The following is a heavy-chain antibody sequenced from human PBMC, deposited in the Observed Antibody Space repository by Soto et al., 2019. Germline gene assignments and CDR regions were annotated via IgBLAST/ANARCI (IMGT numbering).Heavy chain of an antibody. V-gene: IGHV3-21*01. D-gene: IGHD2-2*02. J-gene: IGHJ6*02. Sequence: PGGSLRLSCVGSGFTFSTYNINWVRQAPGKGLEWVSSISSRSDIYYADSVKGRFTISRDNAKNSVSLQMNSLRAEDTAVYYCAREYTAWPLAYGLDVWGQGTTVTAP. CDR1: GFTFSTYN. CDR2: ISSRSDI. CDR3: AREYTAWPLAYGLDV.